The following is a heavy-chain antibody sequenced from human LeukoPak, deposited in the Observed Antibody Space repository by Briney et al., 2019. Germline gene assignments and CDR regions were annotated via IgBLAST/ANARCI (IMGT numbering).Heavy chain of an antibody. CDR2: LNSDGTTI. D-gene: IGHD3-10*02. V-gene: IGHV3-74*01. J-gene: IGHJ4*02. CDR1: GFTFSGYW. Sequence: GGSLRLACVACGFTFSGYWMHWVRQAPGMGLVWISRLNSDGTTINYADSVKGRFTISRDNAKNTVYLQMSGLRDDDTALYFCVRGAGGPRNYVLDYWGQGALVSVSS. CDR3: VRGAGGPRNYVLDY.